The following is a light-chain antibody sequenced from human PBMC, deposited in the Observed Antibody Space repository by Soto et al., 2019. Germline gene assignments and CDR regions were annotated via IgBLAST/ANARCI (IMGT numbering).Light chain of an antibody. CDR1: QSISTY. Sequence: SQWPRSPTSLSAAVGDSVTMTCRASQSISTYLNWYQQKAGLAPKLLIYAASSLQSGVPSRFSGSGSGTDFTLTISSLQPEDFATYYCQQTYSTPPTFGQGTTVDIK. V-gene: IGKV1-39*01. CDR2: AAS. CDR3: QQTYSTPPT. J-gene: IGKJ1*01.